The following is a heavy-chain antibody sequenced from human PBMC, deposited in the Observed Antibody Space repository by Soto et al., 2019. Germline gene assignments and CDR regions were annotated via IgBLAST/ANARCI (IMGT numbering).Heavy chain of an antibody. CDR3: ARLTGSSLYYYYYYGMDV. V-gene: IGHV1-2*02. J-gene: IGHJ6*02. Sequence: GASVKVSCKASGYTFTGYYMHWVRQAPGQGLEWMGWINPNSGGTNYAQKFQGRVTMTRDTSISTAYMELSRLRSDDTAVYYCARLTGSSLYYYYYYGMDVWGQGTTVTVSS. D-gene: IGHD6-13*01. CDR1: GYTFTGYY. CDR2: INPNSGGT.